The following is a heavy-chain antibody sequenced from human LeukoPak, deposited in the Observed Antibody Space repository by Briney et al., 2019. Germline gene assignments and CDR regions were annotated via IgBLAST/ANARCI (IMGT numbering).Heavy chain of an antibody. J-gene: IGHJ4*02. Sequence: PGGSLRLSCAASGFTFSIYATHWVRQAPGKGLEWVAFISSDGRIQYYAYSVKGRFTISRDNSKNTLFLQMNGLRDEDTAVYYCDPHDSASQFWGQGTLVTVSS. D-gene: IGHD6-6*01. CDR1: GFTFSIYA. CDR2: ISSDGRIQ. V-gene: IGHV3-30*04. CDR3: DPHDSASQF.